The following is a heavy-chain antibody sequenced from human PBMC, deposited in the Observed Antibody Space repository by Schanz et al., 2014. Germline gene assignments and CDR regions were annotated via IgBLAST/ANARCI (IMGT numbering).Heavy chain of an antibody. D-gene: IGHD2-21*01. CDR2: IHYSGST. J-gene: IGHJ4*02. CDR1: NVSISSYY. CDR3: ARGHIIDY. V-gene: IGHV4-59*01. Sequence: QVQLQESGPGLVKPSETLSLTCTVSNVSISSYYWSWIRQPPGKGLEWIGYIHYSGSTNYKASLKSRITISAHTSKTQFSLKLSSVTAADTAVYYCARGHIIDYWGQGTLVTVSS.